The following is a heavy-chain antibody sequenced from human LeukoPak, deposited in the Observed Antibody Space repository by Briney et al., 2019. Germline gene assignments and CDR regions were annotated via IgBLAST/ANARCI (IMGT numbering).Heavy chain of an antibody. Sequence: SETLSLTCTASGGSISSYYWSWIRQPPGKGLEWIGYIYYSGSTNYNPSLKSRVTISVDTSKNQFSLKLSSVTAADTAVYYCARVRRAYDSSDYFDYWGQGTLVTVSS. CDR1: GGSISSYY. V-gene: IGHV4-59*01. CDR3: ARVRRAYDSSDYFDY. CDR2: IYYSGST. J-gene: IGHJ4*02. D-gene: IGHD3-22*01.